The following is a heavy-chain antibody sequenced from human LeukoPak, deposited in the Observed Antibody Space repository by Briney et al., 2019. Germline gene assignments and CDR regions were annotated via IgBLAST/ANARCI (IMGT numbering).Heavy chain of an antibody. CDR2: INHSGST. V-gene: IGHV4-39*07. J-gene: IGHJ4*02. CDR3: AGGGRRYSYGFIDY. Sequence: SETLSLTCTVSGGSISSGGYYWSWIRQPPGKGLEWIGEINHSGSTNYNPSLKSRVTISVDTSKNQFSLKLSSVTAADTAVYYCAGGGRRYSYGFIDYWGQGTLVTVSS. D-gene: IGHD5-18*01. CDR1: GGSISSGGYY.